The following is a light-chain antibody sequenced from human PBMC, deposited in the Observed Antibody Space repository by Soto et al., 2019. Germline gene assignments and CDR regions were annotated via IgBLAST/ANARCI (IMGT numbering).Light chain of an antibody. CDR3: QQYDNLPYT. CDR2: DAV. CDR1: QDIGDY. Sequence: DIKMTQSPASLSASVGDRVTITCQATQDIGDYLNWFQQKPGKAPKLLIYDAVNLPTGVPSRFSGSGSGTNFTFTIGSLQPEDTATYYCQQYDNLPYTFGQGTNLEIK. J-gene: IGKJ2*01. V-gene: IGKV1-33*01.